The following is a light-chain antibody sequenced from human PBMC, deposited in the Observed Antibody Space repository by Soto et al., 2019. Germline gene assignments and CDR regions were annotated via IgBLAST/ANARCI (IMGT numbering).Light chain of an antibody. CDR1: QPVGSN. CDR3: PKCNPWPCT. Sequence: IVMTQSPATLSLSPWERATLSCRASQPVGSNLAWFQQKPGQAPRLLIYGASSRATGIPARFSATGSGTEFTLTVSSMQYEDFEVYYSPKCNPWPCTLGQGTKVDIK. V-gene: IGKV3-15*01. J-gene: IGKJ1*01. CDR2: GAS.